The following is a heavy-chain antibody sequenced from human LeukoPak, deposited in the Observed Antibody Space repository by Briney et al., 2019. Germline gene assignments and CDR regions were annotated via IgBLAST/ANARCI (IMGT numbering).Heavy chain of an antibody. CDR3: VTDGSYYFDP. CDR2: IKEDGSEK. J-gene: IGHJ5*02. V-gene: IGHV3-7*01. D-gene: IGHD1-26*01. Sequence: PGGSLRLFCSPVRLTLNSYWMTSARQAPGKGLEWVASIKEDGSEKSYVDSVKGRFTISRDNAKNSLYLQMNSLGAEDTAVYYCVTDGSYYFDPWGQGILVTVSS. CDR1: RLTLNSYW.